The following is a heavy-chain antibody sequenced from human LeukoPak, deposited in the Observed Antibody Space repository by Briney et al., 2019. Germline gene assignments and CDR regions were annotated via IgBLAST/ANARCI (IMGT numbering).Heavy chain of an antibody. CDR1: GFTFRSYG. CDR2: IWYDGSNK. D-gene: IGHD3-22*01. V-gene: IGHV3-33*01. J-gene: IGHJ6*02. Sequence: PGRSLRLSCAASGFTFRSYGMYWVRQATGKGLEWVAAIWYDGSNKYYADSVKGRFTISRDNSKNTLFLQMNSLRAEDTAVYYCARPYYYDSSGYSPYGMDVWGQGTTVTVSS. CDR3: ARPYYYDSSGYSPYGMDV.